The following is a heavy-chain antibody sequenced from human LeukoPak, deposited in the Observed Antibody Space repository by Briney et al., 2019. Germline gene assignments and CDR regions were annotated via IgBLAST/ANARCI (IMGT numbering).Heavy chain of an antibody. V-gene: IGHV1-69*01. CDR1: GGNFRNYG. J-gene: IGHJ4*02. CDR2: MLPIFGTA. Sequence: KISCKGSGGNFRNYGFHWVRQAPGQGLEWMGGMLPIFGTANYAQKFQGRVTITADESSNTASLDLSSLTSEDTAVYYCATDPNPYSSTSGYFDFWGQGTLVTVSS. CDR3: ATDPNPYSSTSGYFDF. D-gene: IGHD6-13*01.